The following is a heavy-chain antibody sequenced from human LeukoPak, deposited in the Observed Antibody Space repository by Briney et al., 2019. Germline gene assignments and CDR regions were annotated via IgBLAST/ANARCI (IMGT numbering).Heavy chain of an antibody. CDR2: IYYSGST. CDR3: ARVSQYYDILTGGYYYYGMDV. CDR1: GGSISSYY. Sequence: PSETLSLTCTVSGGSISSYYWSWIRQPPGKGLEWIGYIYYSGSTNYNPSLKSRVTISVDTSKNQFSLKLSSVTAADTAVYYRARVSQYYDILTGGYYYYGMDVWGQGTTVTVSS. V-gene: IGHV4-59*08. D-gene: IGHD3-9*01. J-gene: IGHJ6*02.